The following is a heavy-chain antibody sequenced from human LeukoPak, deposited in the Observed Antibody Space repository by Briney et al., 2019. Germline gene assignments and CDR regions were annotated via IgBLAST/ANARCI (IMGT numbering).Heavy chain of an antibody. D-gene: IGHD3-22*01. Sequence: GGSLRLSCAASGFTFSTYGMHWVRQAPGKGLEWVAFIRYDGSNKYYADSVKGRFTISRDNSKNTLYLQMNSLRAEDAAVYYCAKRPPAYYYDSSGYYGGYFDYWGQGTLVTVSS. CDR2: IRYDGSNK. CDR1: GFTFSTYG. J-gene: IGHJ4*02. V-gene: IGHV3-30*02. CDR3: AKRPPAYYYDSSGYYGGYFDY.